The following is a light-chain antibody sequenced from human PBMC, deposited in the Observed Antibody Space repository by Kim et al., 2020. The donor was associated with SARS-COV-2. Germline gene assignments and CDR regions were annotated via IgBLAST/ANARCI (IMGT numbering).Light chain of an antibody. CDR3: QQYAYWRA. V-gene: IGKV3-15*01. CDR2: DAS. CDR1: QSISSN. J-gene: IGKJ5*01. Sequence: SLSPGEMATLSCRASQSISSNLAWYQQKPGQAPRVLIYDASARATGIPARFSGSGSGTDFTLTISNVQSEDFAVYYCQQYAYWRAFGQGTRLEIK.